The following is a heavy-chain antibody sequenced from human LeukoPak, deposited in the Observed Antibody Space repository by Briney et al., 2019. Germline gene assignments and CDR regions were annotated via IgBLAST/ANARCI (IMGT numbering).Heavy chain of an antibody. CDR1: GGSISIYY. Sequence: SETLSLTCTVSGGSISIYYWSWIRQPPANGLEWIGYIYYSGSTNYNPSLKSRVTISVDTSKNQFSLKLSSVTAADTAVYYCARRYSSSSYFDYWGQGTLVTVSS. J-gene: IGHJ4*02. V-gene: IGHV4-59*08. D-gene: IGHD6-6*01. CDR3: ARRYSSSSYFDY. CDR2: IYYSGST.